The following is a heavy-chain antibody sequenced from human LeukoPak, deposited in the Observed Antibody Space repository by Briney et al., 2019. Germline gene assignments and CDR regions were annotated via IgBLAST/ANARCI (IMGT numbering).Heavy chain of an antibody. V-gene: IGHV3-30*02. CDR2: IRYDGSKR. J-gene: IGHJ3*02. CDR1: GFTFGDYG. D-gene: IGHD2-21*02. CDR3: ARDSTPYCGGDCYSDAFDI. Sequence: GGSLRLSCEASGFTFGDYGMHWVRQAPGKGLEWVAYIRYDGSKRNHADSVKGRFTISRDNSKNTLYLQMNSLRAEDTAVYYCARDSTPYCGGDCYSDAFDIWGQGTMVTVSS.